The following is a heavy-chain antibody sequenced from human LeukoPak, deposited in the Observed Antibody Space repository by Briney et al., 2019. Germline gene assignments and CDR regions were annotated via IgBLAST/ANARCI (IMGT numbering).Heavy chain of an antibody. CDR3: ARHERGHFG. D-gene: IGHD3-3*01. CDR1: GFTFSSYS. V-gene: IGHV3-21*01. CDR2: ISSSSSYI. Sequence: GSLRISCAASGFTFSSYSMNWVRQAPGEGLEWVSSISSSSSYIYYADSVKGRFTISRDNAKNSLYLQMNSLRAEDTAVYYCARHERGHFGWGQGTLVTVSS. J-gene: IGHJ4*02.